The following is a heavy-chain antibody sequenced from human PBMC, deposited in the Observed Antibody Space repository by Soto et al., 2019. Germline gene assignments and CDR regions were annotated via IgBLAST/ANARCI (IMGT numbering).Heavy chain of an antibody. J-gene: IGHJ3*02. CDR2: IWYDGNNQ. V-gene: IGHV3-33*01. Sequence: QVQLVESGGGVVQPGRSLRLSCAASGFTLSSYGMHWVRQAPGKGLEWVAVIWYDGNNQYYGDSVKGRFTISRDNSKNTLFLQMASLRAEDTSVYYCAREGFNYSSSSGSRRAFDIWGQGTMVTVSS. CDR3: AREGFNYSSSSGSRRAFDI. CDR1: GFTLSSYG. D-gene: IGHD6-6*01.